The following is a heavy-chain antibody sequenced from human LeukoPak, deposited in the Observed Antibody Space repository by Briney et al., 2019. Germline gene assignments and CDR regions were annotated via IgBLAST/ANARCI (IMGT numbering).Heavy chain of an antibody. CDR1: GFTFSSYW. J-gene: IGHJ4*02. CDR2: IKQDGSEK. Sequence: GGSLRLSCAASGFTFSSYWMSWVRQAPGKGLEWVANIKQDGSEKYYVDSVKGRFTISRDNAKNSLYLQMNSLRAEDTAVYYCARAGYYDFWSGYQSGCWGQGTLVTVSS. CDR3: ARAGYYDFWSGYQSGC. D-gene: IGHD3-3*01. V-gene: IGHV3-7*01.